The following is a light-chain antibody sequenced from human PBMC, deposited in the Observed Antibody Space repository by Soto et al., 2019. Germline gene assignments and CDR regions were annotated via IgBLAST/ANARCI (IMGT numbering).Light chain of an antibody. CDR3: IAYTDRQSYL. Sequence: LTQPASVSGSPGQSITISCSGTSSDIGSYDHVAWYQQFPGKSPKLIIYAVSDRPSGVSDRFSGSKSGISASLTISGLQTEDEADYYCIAYTDRQSYLFGTGTKVTVL. J-gene: IGLJ1*01. CDR1: SSDIGSYDH. CDR2: AVS. V-gene: IGLV2-14*03.